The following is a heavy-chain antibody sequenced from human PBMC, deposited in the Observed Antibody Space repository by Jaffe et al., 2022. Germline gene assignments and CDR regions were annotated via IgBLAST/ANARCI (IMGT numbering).Heavy chain of an antibody. D-gene: IGHD3-3*01. Sequence: QVQLVQSGAEVKKPGSSVKVSCKASGGTFSSYAISWVRQAPGQGLEWMGGIIPIFGTANYAQKFQGRVTITADESTSTAYMELSSLRSEDTAVYYCASNSHYDFWSGRVYYFDYWGQGTLVTVSS. CDR3: ASNSHYDFWSGRVYYFDY. V-gene: IGHV1-69*01. CDR1: GGTFSSYA. CDR2: IIPIFGTA. J-gene: IGHJ4*02.